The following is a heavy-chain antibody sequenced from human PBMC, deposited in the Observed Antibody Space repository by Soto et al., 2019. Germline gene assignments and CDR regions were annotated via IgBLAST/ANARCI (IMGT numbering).Heavy chain of an antibody. V-gene: IGHV4-31*03. CDR3: ARVIAAGNWFDP. Sequence: ILSLTFTVYGCSISSGGYYWSGIRQHPGKGLEWIGYIYYSGSTYYNPSLKSRVTISVDTSKNQFSLKLSSVTAADTAVYYCARVIAAGNWFDPWGQGTLVTVSS. CDR1: GCSISSGGYY. D-gene: IGHD6-25*01. J-gene: IGHJ5*02. CDR2: IYYSGST.